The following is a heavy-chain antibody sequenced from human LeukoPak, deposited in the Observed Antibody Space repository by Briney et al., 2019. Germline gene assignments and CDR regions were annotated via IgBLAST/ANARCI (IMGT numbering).Heavy chain of an antibody. Sequence: GASVKVSCKTSGYTFTDFYMHWVRQAPGQGLEWMGCMNTKTGVTTDYAQKSQGRLTMNRDTSINTADKELSSLMSDDTAVYFCARVDWNYWGQGTLVTVSS. J-gene: IGHJ4*02. V-gene: IGHV1-2*02. CDR3: ARVDWNY. D-gene: IGHD2-21*01. CDR1: GYTFTDFY. CDR2: MNTKTGVT.